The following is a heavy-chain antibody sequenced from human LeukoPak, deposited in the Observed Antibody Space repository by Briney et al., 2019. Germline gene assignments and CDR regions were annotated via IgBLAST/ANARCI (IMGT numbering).Heavy chain of an antibody. CDR1: GYTFTSYY. Sequence: GASVKVSCKASGYTFTSYYMHWVRQAPGQGLEWMGWINPNSGGTNYAQKFQGRVTMTRDTSISTAYMELSRLRSDDTAVYYCARDTVTVTTPQIDYWGQGTLVTVSS. D-gene: IGHD4-17*01. CDR3: ARDTVTVTTPQIDY. CDR2: INPNSGGT. J-gene: IGHJ4*02. V-gene: IGHV1-2*02.